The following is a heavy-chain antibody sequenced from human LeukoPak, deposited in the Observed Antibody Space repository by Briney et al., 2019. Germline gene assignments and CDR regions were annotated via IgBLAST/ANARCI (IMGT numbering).Heavy chain of an antibody. V-gene: IGHV4-39*01. CDR1: GGSISSSSYY. J-gene: IGHJ6*02. Sequence: SETLSLTCTVSGGSISSSSYYWGWIRQPPGKGLEWIGSIYYSGSTYYNPSLKSRVTISVNTSKNQFSLKLSSVTAADTAVYYCAGSPDSSSWYYYYYGMDVWGQGTTVTVSS. D-gene: IGHD6-13*01. CDR3: AGSPDSSSWYYYYYGMDV. CDR2: IYYSGST.